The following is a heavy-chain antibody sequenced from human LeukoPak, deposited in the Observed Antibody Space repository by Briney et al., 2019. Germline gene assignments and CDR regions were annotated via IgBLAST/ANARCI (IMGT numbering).Heavy chain of an antibody. CDR2: ISYDGSNK. Sequence: GGSLRLSCAASGFTFSTYWMSWVRQAPGKGLEWVAVISYDGSNKYYADSVKGRFTISRDNSENTLYLQMNSLRAEDTAVYYCAKDFAIAAAGTDYWGQGTLVTVSS. CDR3: AKDFAIAAAGTDY. D-gene: IGHD6-13*01. J-gene: IGHJ4*02. CDR1: GFTFSTYW. V-gene: IGHV3-30*18.